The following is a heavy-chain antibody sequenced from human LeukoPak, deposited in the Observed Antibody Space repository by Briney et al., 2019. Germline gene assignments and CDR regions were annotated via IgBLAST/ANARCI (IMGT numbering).Heavy chain of an antibody. Sequence: SETLSLTCTVSGGSVSSGSYSWSWIRQPPGKGLEWIGHIYYRGSTYYNPSLKSRVTISVDTSKNQFSLKLSSVIAADTAVYYCARDLGGYDSMGFDYWGQGTLVTVSS. V-gene: IGHV4-61*01. CDR1: GGSVSSGSYS. CDR2: IYYRGST. J-gene: IGHJ4*02. CDR3: ARDLGGYDSMGFDY. D-gene: IGHD5-12*01.